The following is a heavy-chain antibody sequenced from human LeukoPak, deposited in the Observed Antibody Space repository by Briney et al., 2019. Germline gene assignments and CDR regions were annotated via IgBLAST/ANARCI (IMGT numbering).Heavy chain of an antibody. CDR1: GYSFTSYW. Sequence: GESLQISCQGSGYSFTSYWISWVRQMPGKGLEWMGRIDPSDSYTNYSPSFQGHVTISADKSISTAYLQWSSLKASDTAMYYCARRRWSSSSGSDYWGQGTLVTVSS. V-gene: IGHV5-10-1*01. D-gene: IGHD6-6*01. CDR2: IDPSDSYT. J-gene: IGHJ4*02. CDR3: ARRRWSSSSGSDY.